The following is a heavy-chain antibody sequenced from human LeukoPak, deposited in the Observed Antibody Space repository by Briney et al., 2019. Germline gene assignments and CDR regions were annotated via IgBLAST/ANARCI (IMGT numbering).Heavy chain of an antibody. CDR3: ARRDSDVITTSYYFDY. V-gene: IGHV6-1*01. J-gene: IGHJ4*02. CDR1: GDSVSSNSAA. CDR2: TYYRSKWYN. Sequence: SQTLSLTCAISGDSVSSNSAAWNWIRQSPSRGLEWLGRTYYRSKWYNDYAVSVKSRITINPDTSKNQFSLQLSSVTAADTAVYYCARRDSDVITTSYYFDYWGQGTLVTVSS. D-gene: IGHD3-22*01.